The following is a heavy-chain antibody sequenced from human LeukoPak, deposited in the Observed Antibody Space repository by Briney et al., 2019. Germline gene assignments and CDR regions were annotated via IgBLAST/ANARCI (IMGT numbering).Heavy chain of an antibody. J-gene: IGHJ5*02. CDR2: VSPYIGNT. V-gene: IGHV1-18*01. Sequence: ASVKVSCKASGYTFRSYSINWVRQAPGQGLEWVGWVSPYIGNTKYAQRVQGRVTMTTDTSTRPAYREVRSLRSHDTSLYYCARDLARPEAAGAATGVVWFDPWGQGTMLTVSP. CDR1: GYTFRSYS. D-gene: IGHD6-13*01. CDR3: ARDLARPEAAGAATGVVWFDP.